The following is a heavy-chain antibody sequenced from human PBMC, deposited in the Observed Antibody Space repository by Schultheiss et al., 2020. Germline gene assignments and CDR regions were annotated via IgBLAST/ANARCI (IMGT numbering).Heavy chain of an antibody. D-gene: IGHD1-26*01. CDR1: GGSFSGYY. J-gene: IGHJ4*02. V-gene: IGHV4-34*01. Sequence: SETLSLTCAVYGGSFSGYYWGWIRQPPEKGLECIGSIYYSGSTYYNPSLKSRVTISVDTSKSQFSLKLTSVTASDTAVYYCARLSGTYGRDCDYWGEGTLVTVSS. CDR3: ARLSGTYGRDCDY. CDR2: IYYSGST.